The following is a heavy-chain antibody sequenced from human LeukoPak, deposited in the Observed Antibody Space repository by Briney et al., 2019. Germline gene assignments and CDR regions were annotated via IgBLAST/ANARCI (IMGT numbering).Heavy chain of an antibody. CDR3: AKDSLEAAGNFDY. J-gene: IGHJ4*02. CDR1: GFIFNDYA. Sequence: GGSLRLSCVASGFIFNDYAMYWVRQLPRKGVEWVSLISGDGYSTFYEDSVKGRFSMSRDNRRNSVYLQMNSLRIEDTALYYCAKDSLEAAGNFDYWGQGTLVTVSS. CDR2: ISGDGYST. D-gene: IGHD1-14*01. V-gene: IGHV3-43*02.